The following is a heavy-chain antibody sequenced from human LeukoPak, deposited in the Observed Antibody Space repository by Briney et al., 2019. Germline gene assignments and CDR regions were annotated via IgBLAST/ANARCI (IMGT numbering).Heavy chain of an antibody. Sequence: GASVKVSCKASGGTFSSYAISWVRQAPGQGLEWMGRIIPILGIANYAQKFQGRVTITADKSTSTAYMELSSLRSEDTAVYYCASGYYYGSGTSGHYYYGMDVWGQGTTVTVSS. CDR1: GGTFSSYA. J-gene: IGHJ6*02. CDR3: ASGYYYGSGTSGHYYYGMDV. CDR2: IIPILGIA. D-gene: IGHD3-10*01. V-gene: IGHV1-69*04.